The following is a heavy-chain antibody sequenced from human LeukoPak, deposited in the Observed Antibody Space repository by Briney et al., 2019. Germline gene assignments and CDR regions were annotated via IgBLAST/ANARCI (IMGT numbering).Heavy chain of an antibody. CDR3: ARGDYCSASSCLMDV. D-gene: IGHD2-15*01. CDR2: ISSSSSTI. Sequence: GGSLRLSCAVSGFTFSIYSMNWVRQAPGKGLEWASYISSSSSTIYYADSVKGRFTISRDNAKNSVYLQMNSLRDEDTAVYYCARGDYCSASSCLMDVWGQGTTVTVSS. J-gene: IGHJ6*02. V-gene: IGHV3-48*02. CDR1: GFTFSIYS.